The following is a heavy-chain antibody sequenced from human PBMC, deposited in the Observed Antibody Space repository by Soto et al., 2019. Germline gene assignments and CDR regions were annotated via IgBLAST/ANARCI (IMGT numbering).Heavy chain of an antibody. CDR3: ARFYGSGSHSGYYFDY. CDR1: GGSISSSSYY. V-gene: IGHV4-39*01. J-gene: IGHJ4*02. D-gene: IGHD3-10*01. CDR2: IHYSGST. Sequence: QLQLQESGPGLVKPSETLSLTCTVSGGSISSSSYYWGWIRQPPGKGLEWIGSIHYSGSTYYNPSLKSRVTISVDTSKNQFSLKLSSVTAADTAVYYCARFYGSGSHSGYYFDYWGQGTLVTVSS.